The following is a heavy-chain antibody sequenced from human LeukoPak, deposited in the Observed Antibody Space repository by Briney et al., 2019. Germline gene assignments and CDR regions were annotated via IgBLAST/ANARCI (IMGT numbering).Heavy chain of an antibody. J-gene: IGHJ4*02. CDR2: IYYSGST. Sequence: SETLSLTCTVSGGSISSYYWSWIRQPPGKGLEWIGYIYYSGSTNYNPSLKSRVTISVDTSKNQFSLKLSSVTAADTAVYYCARHVEIAVAGPIDYWGQGTLVTVSS. D-gene: IGHD6-19*01. V-gene: IGHV4-59*08. CDR1: GGSISSYY. CDR3: ARHVEIAVAGPIDY.